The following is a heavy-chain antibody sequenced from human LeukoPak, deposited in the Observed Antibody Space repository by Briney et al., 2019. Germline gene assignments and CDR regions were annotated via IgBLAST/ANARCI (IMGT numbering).Heavy chain of an antibody. V-gene: IGHV1-18*01. J-gene: IGHJ6*03. CDR3: ARAFTPIRYFDWLFSNYYMDV. D-gene: IGHD3-9*01. CDR2: ISAYNGNT. Sequence: GASVKVSCKASGGTFSSYAISWVRQAPGQGLEWMGWISAYNGNTNYAQKLQGRVTMTTDTSTSTAYMELRSLRSDDTAVYYCARAFTPIRYFDWLFSNYYMDVWGKGTTVTVSS. CDR1: GGTFSSYA.